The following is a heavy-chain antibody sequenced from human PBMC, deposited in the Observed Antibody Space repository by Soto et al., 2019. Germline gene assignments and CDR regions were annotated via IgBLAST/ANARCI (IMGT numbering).Heavy chain of an antibody. V-gene: IGHV1-69*06. J-gene: IGHJ4*02. CDR3: ARQYNWNHSGLRYYFDY. Sequence: QVQLVQSGAEVKKPGSSVKVSCKASGGTFSSYAISWVRQAPGQGLEWMGGIIPIFGTANYAQKFQGRVTITADKSTSTAYMELSSLRSEDTAVYYCARQYNWNHSGLRYYFDYWGQGTLVTVSS. CDR1: GGTFSSYA. CDR2: IIPIFGTA. D-gene: IGHD1-20*01.